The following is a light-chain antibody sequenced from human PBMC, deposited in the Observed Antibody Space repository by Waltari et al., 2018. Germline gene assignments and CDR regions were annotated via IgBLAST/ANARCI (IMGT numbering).Light chain of an antibody. CDR3: AAWDDDLNGRV. Sequence: QSVLTQPPSASGTPGQRVTISCSGSGSNTATNPVTLYQLLPGMAPKLPIYSTNKRRSGVPDRFSGFKSGTSASLAISGLQSEDEADYYCAAWDDDLNGRVFGGGTTLTVL. J-gene: IGLJ2*01. V-gene: IGLV1-44*01. CDR2: STN. CDR1: GSNTATNP.